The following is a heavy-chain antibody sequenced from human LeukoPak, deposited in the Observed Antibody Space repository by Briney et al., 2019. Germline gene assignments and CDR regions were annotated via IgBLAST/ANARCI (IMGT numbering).Heavy chain of an antibody. V-gene: IGHV3-48*03. Sequence: GSLRLSCAASGFTFSSYEMNWVRQAPGKGLEWVSYISSSGSTIYYADSVKGRFTISRDNAKNSLYLQMNSLRAEDTAVYYCARGPEGYCSGGSCYGGWFDPWGQGTLVTVSS. CDR1: GFTFSSYE. CDR3: ARGPEGYCSGGSCYGGWFDP. D-gene: IGHD2-15*01. J-gene: IGHJ5*02. CDR2: ISSSGSTI.